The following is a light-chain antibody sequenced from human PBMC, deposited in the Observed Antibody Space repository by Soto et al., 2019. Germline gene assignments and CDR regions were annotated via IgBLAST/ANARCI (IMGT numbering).Light chain of an antibody. Sequence: AIQMTQSPSSLSASVGDRVTITCRASQGIRNDLGWYQQKPGKAPKLLIYGASSLQSGVPSRFSGRRSGTDFTLTISSLQPEDFATYYCLQDYNYPWTFGQGTKVEIK. CDR1: QGIRND. CDR3: LQDYNYPWT. J-gene: IGKJ1*01. CDR2: GAS. V-gene: IGKV1-6*01.